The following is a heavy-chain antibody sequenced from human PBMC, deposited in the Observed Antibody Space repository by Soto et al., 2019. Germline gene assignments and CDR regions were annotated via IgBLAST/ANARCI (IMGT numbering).Heavy chain of an antibody. CDR1: GFTFDDSA. CDR3: AKGLSEGYFDY. V-gene: IGHV3-9*01. Sequence: DVQLVESGGGLVQPGRSLRLSCAASGFTFDDSAMHWVRQPPGKGLEWVSGIGSNSGGIGYADSVKGRFTISRDNAKNSRYLQMNSLRAEDTALYYCAKGLSEGYFDYWGQGTLVTVSS. CDR2: IGSNSGGI. J-gene: IGHJ4*02.